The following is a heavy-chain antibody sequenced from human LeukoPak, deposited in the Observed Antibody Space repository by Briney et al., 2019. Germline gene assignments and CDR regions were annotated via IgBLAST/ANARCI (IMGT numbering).Heavy chain of an antibody. J-gene: IGHJ5*02. Sequence: SETLSLTRVVNNGSFTEYFWSWIRQPPGKGLEWIGEVYHSGSTNYNPSLKSRLSISADMSKKQFSLKLNSVTAADTAVYYCAREKFLGRLTRVLDTWGQGTLVTVSS. V-gene: IGHV4-34*01. CDR1: NGSFTEYF. CDR2: VYHSGST. CDR3: AREKFLGRLTRVLDT. D-gene: IGHD3-3*01.